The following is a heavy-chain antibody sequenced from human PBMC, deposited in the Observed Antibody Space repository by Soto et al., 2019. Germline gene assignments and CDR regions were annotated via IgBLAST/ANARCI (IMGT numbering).Heavy chain of an antibody. CDR3: VRGPDYSNFGYFDS. CDR1: GFTFSSHA. CDR2: IWNAGNNK. Sequence: GGSLRLSCAASGFTFSSHAMNWVRQAPGKGLEWVALIWNAGNNKYYADAGSVKGRFTISRDNSRNTLYLEINNARADDTAVYYCVRGPDYSNFGYFDSWGQGILVTVSS. D-gene: IGHD4-4*01. V-gene: IGHV3-33*01. J-gene: IGHJ4*02.